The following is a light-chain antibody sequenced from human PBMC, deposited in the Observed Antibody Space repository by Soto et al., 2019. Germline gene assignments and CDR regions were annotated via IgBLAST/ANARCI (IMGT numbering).Light chain of an antibody. CDR2: VTSDGSH. CDR1: SGHSSNT. V-gene: IGLV4-69*01. CDR3: QAWGTAFQWV. Sequence: QLVLTQSPSASASLGASVKLTCTLSSGHSSNTIAWHQQRPGKGPRYLMQVTSDGSHTKGDGIPDRFSGSSSGAERYVTISGLQSEDEADYYCQAWGTAFQWVFGGGTKLTVL. J-gene: IGLJ3*02.